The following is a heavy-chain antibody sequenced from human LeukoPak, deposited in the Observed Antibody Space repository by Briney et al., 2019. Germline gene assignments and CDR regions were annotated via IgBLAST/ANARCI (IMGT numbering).Heavy chain of an antibody. Sequence: GASVKVSCKASGYTFTGYYMHWVRQAPGQGLEWMGWINPNSGGTNYAQKFQGRVTMTRDTSISTAYMELSRLRSDDTAVYYCAREKRRDPRVQPGPFDYWGQGTLVTVSS. J-gene: IGHJ4*02. CDR1: GYTFTGYY. D-gene: IGHD1-14*01. CDR2: INPNSGGT. CDR3: AREKRRDPRVQPGPFDY. V-gene: IGHV1-2*02.